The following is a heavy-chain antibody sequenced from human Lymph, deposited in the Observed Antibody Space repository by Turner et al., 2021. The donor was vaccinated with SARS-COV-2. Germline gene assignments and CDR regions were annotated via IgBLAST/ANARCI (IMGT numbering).Heavy chain of an antibody. V-gene: IGHV3-21*01. D-gene: IGHD4-17*01. CDR2: ISSSSSYI. J-gene: IGHJ4*02. CDR3: ARDIPTTADYFDY. CDR1: GFPFSTYS. Sequence: EVQLVESGGGLVKPGGSLRLSCAASGFPFSTYSMNWVRPAPGKGLESISSISSSSSYIYYADSVKGRFTISRDDAKNSLYLQKNSLRAEDTAVYHCARDIPTTADYFDYWGQGTLVTVSS.